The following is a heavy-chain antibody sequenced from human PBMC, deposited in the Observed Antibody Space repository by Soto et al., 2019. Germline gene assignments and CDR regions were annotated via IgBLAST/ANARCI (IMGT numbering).Heavy chain of an antibody. V-gene: IGHV3-21*01. CDR2: ISSSSSYI. CDR3: ARDYYDILTGYIGYGMDV. D-gene: IGHD3-9*01. Sequence: GGSLRLSCAASGFTFSSYSMNWVRQAPGKGLEWVSSISSSSSYIYYADSVKGRFTISRDNAKNSLYLQMNSLRAEDTAVYYCARDYYDILTGYIGYGMDVWGQGTTVTVSS. J-gene: IGHJ6*02. CDR1: GFTFSSYS.